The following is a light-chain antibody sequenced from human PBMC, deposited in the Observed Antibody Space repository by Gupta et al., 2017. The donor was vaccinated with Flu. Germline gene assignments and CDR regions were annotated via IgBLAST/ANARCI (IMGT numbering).Light chain of an antibody. CDR1: QSVSNFY. Sequence: ETVLTQSPGTLSLSPGERATLSCRASQSVSNFYLAWYQQKLGQPPRLLIYGASTRATGIPDRFSGSGSGTDFTLTISRLEPEDFAVYYCQQADDSPWTFGQGTKVEIK. J-gene: IGKJ1*01. V-gene: IGKV3-20*01. CDR2: GAS. CDR3: QQADDSPWT.